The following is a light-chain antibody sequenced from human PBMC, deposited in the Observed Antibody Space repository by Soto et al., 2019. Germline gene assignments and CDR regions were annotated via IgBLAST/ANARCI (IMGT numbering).Light chain of an antibody. V-gene: IGKV3-11*01. Sequence: EIVLTQSPATLSLSPGERATLSCRASQSVSSYLAWYQQKPGQAPRLLIYDASNRATGIPARFSGSGSGTDFTLTISSLEPEDFAVYYSQQRSNWPPREAFGQGTKLEIK. CDR3: QQRSNWPPREA. CDR2: DAS. CDR1: QSVSSY. J-gene: IGKJ2*01.